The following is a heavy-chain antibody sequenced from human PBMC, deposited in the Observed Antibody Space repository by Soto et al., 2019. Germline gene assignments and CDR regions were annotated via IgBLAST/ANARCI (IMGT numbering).Heavy chain of an antibody. V-gene: IGHV1-24*01. CDR1: GYTLTELS. Sequence: GASVKVSCKVSGYTLTELSMHWVRQAPGKGLEWMGGFDPEDGETIYAQKFQGRVTMTEDTSTDTAYMELSSLRSEDTAVYYCAKKLISGYLSPLDYWGKGTLVTGSS. CDR2: FDPEDGET. J-gene: IGHJ4*02. D-gene: IGHD3-22*01. CDR3: AKKLISGYLSPLDY.